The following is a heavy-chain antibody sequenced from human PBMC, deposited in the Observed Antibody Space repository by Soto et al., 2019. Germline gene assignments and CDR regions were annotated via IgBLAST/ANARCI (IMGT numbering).Heavy chain of an antibody. CDR2: IYYSGST. CDR1: GGSISSGDYY. J-gene: IGHJ4*02. CDR3: ARGPRMNTALDY. D-gene: IGHD5-18*01. Sequence: QTLSLTCTVSGGSISSGDYYWSWIRQPPGKGLEWIGYIYYSGSTYYNPSLKSRVTISVDTSKNQFSLKLSSVTAADTAVYYCARGPRMNTALDYWGKGSLVTVSS. V-gene: IGHV4-30-4*01.